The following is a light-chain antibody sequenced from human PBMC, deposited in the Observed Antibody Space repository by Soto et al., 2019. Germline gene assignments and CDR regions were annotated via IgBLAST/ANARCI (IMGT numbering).Light chain of an antibody. J-gene: IGLJ3*02. CDR1: SSNIGAGYD. CDR2: GNS. CDR3: HSYDGSLCAWV. V-gene: IGLV1-40*01. Sequence: QSVLTQPPSVSGAPGQRVTISCTESSSNIGAGYDVHWYQQLPGTAPKLLIYGNSNRPSGVPDRFSGSKSGTSASLAIAGLQAEDEADYYCHSYDGSLCAWVFGGGTKLTVL.